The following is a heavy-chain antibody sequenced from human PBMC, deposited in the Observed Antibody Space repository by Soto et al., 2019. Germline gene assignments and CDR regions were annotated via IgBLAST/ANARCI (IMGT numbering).Heavy chain of an antibody. V-gene: IGHV4-34*01. CDR1: GGSFSGYY. CDR2: INHSGST. CDR3: AXXXXALRYFDWLLSDAFDI. Sequence: QVQLQQWGAGLLKPSETLSLTCAVYGGSFSGYYWSWIRQPPGKGLEWIGEINHSGSTNYNPSLKSRVTISVDTSKNQFSLKLXSVTAADXAXYXCAXXXXALRYFDWLLSDAFDIWGQGTMVTVSS. J-gene: IGHJ3*02. D-gene: IGHD3-9*01.